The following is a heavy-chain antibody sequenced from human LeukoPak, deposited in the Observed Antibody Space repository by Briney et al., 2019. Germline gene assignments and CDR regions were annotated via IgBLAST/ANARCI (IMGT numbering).Heavy chain of an antibody. CDR2: IIPIFGTA. CDR3: ARAPTYYYDSSGYASKYYFDY. D-gene: IGHD3-22*01. J-gene: IGHJ4*02. V-gene: IGHV1-69*13. Sequence: ASVKVSCKASGGTFSSYAISWVRQAPGQGLEWMGGIIPIFGTANYAQKFQGRVTITADESTSTAYMELSSLRSEDTAMYYCARAPTYYYDSSGYASKYYFDYWGQGTLVTVSS. CDR1: GGTFSSYA.